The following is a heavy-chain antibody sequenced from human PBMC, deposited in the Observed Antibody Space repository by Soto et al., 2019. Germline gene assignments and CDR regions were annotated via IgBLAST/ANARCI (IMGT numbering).Heavy chain of an antibody. CDR3: AKDRKWY. Sequence: ESGGGVVQPGRSLRLSCAASGFTFSSYGMHWVRQAPGKGLEWVAVISYDGSNKYYADSVKGRFTISRDNSKNTLYLQMNSLRAEDTAVYYCAKDRKWYWGQGTLVTVSS. J-gene: IGHJ4*02. V-gene: IGHV3-30*18. CDR2: ISYDGSNK. D-gene: IGHD2-8*01. CDR1: GFTFSSYG.